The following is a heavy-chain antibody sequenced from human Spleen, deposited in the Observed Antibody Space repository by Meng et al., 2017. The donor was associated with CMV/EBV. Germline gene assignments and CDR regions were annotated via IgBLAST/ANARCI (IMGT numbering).Heavy chain of an antibody. CDR2: MNPNSGNT. D-gene: IGHD2-2*01. Sequence: ASVKVSCKASGYTFTSYGINWVRQATGQGLEWMGWMNPNSGNTGYAQKFQGRVTMTRNTSISTAYMELSSLRSEDTAVYYCATVPAATNWFDPWGQGTLVTVSS. V-gene: IGHV1-8*01. J-gene: IGHJ5*02. CDR3: ATVPAATNWFDP. CDR1: GYTFTSYG.